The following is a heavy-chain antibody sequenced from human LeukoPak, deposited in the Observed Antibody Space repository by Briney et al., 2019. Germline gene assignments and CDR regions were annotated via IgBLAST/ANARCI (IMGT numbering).Heavy chain of an antibody. Sequence: SQTLSLTCTVSGGSISSDGYYWSWIRQHPGKGLEWVGYIYYSGSTYYNPSLKSRVTISVDTSKNQFSLKLSSVTAADTAVYYCARDQYSSSWYGMDVWGQGTTVTVSS. CDR2: IYYSGST. CDR3: ARDQYSSSWYGMDV. D-gene: IGHD6-13*01. J-gene: IGHJ6*02. CDR1: GGSISSDGYY. V-gene: IGHV4-31*03.